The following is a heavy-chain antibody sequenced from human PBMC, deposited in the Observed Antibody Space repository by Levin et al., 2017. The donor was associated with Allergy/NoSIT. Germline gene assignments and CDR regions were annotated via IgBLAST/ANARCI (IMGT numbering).Heavy chain of an antibody. CDR1: GGSISSSSYY. Sequence: SQTLSLTCTVSGGSISSSSYYWGWIRQPPGKGLEWIGSIYYSGSTYYNPSLKSRVTISVDTSKNQFSLKLSSVTAADTAVYYCARQGPSGIYWGQGTLVTVSS. CDR3: ARQGPSGIY. V-gene: IGHV4-39*01. J-gene: IGHJ4*02. D-gene: IGHD1-14*01. CDR2: IYYSGST.